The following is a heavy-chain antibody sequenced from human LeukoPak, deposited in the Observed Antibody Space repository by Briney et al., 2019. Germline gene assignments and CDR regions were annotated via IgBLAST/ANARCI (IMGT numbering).Heavy chain of an antibody. CDR1: GFSVSSKY. D-gene: IGHD3-9*01. CDR2: IYSGGST. CDR3: ARVARYYDILTGYYFDY. Sequence: GGSLRLSCAASGFSVSSKYMSWVRQAPGKGLEWVSVIYSGGSTYYADSVKGRFTISRDNSKNTLYLQMNSLRAEDTAVYYCARVARYYDILTGYYFDYWGQGTLVTVSS. V-gene: IGHV3-53*01. J-gene: IGHJ4*02.